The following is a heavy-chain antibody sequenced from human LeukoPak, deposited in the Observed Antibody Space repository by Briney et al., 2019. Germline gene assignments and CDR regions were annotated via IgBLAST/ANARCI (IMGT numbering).Heavy chain of an antibody. Sequence: GGSLRLSCAASGFTFSNYWMTWVRQAPGKGLEWVANIKQDGSEKYYVDSVRGRFTISRDNAKNSLDLQMNSLRAEGTAVYYCARYSGSYHGFDYWGQGTLVTVSS. CDR2: IKQDGSEK. D-gene: IGHD1-26*01. CDR3: ARYSGSYHGFDY. V-gene: IGHV3-7*04. CDR1: GFTFSNYW. J-gene: IGHJ4*02.